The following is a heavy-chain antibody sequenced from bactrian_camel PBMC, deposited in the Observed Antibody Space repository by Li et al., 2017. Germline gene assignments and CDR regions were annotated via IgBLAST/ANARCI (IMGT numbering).Heavy chain of an antibody. J-gene: IGHJ4*01. CDR1: EVTSC. CDR3: AAGRRRGGDCKLKATGYIY. V-gene: IGHV3S54*01. Sequence: QVQLVESGGGSVQAGGSLKLSCVIWEVTSCMGWFRQAPGREREGVAIIHTGGGRTYYADSVMGRATISQDIANRTVFLQLSSLESEDSAMYICAAGRRRGGDCKLKATGYIYSGQGTQVTVS. D-gene: IGHD5*01. CDR2: IHTGGGRT.